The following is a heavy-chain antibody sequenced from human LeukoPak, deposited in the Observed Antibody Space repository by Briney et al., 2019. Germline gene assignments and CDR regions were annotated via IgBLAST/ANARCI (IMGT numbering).Heavy chain of an antibody. CDR1: GGSITDHY. J-gene: IGHJ6*03. CDR3: ARVGDLFGAHRVRGLPPDYYYMDV. CDR2: INHSGST. Sequence: SETLSLTCALSGGSITDHYYNWVRQPPGKGLEWIGEINHSGSTTYNPSLKSRVIIAVDTSKNQFSLKLTSVTAADTAVYYCARVGDLFGAHRVRGLPPDYYYMDVWGKGTTVTVSS. V-gene: IGHV4-34*01. D-gene: IGHD3-10*01.